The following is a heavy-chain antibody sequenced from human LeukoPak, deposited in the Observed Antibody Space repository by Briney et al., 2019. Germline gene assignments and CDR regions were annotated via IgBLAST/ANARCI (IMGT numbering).Heavy chain of an antibody. D-gene: IGHD1-26*01. CDR1: GGSVTSYY. V-gene: IGHV4-4*02. Sequence: PSETLALTCSVSGGSVTSYYWSWVRQPPGKGLEWIGEIYHSGSTNYNPSLKSRVTISVDKSKNQFSLKLSSVTAADTAVYYCASISSDSGSYYEGWFDPWGQGTLVTVSS. J-gene: IGHJ5*02. CDR3: ASISSDSGSYYEGWFDP. CDR2: IYHSGST.